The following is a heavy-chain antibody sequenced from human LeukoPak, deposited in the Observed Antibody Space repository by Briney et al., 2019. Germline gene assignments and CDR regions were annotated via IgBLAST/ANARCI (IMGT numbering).Heavy chain of an antibody. CDR2: IYYSGST. CDR1: GGSISSSSYY. D-gene: IGHD3-3*01. CDR3: ASSRAFWSGYFTDY. V-gene: IGHV4-39*07. J-gene: IGHJ4*02. Sequence: PSETLSLTCSVSGGSISSSSYYWGWIRQPPGKGLEWIGSIYYSGSTNYNPSLKSRVAISVDTSKNQFSLKLSSVTAADTAVYYCASSRAFWSGYFTDYWGQGTLVTVSS.